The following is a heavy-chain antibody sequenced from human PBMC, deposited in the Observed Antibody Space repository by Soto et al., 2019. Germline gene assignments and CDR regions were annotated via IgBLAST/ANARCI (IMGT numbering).Heavy chain of an antibody. D-gene: IGHD3-16*01. CDR2: IRSKANSYAT. CDR1: GFTFSGSA. V-gene: IGHV3-73*01. Sequence: EVQLVESGGGLVQPGGSLKLSCAASGFTFSGSAMHWVRQASGKGLEWVGRIRSKANSYATAYAASVKGRFTISRDDSRNTAYLQMNSLKTEDTAVYYCTGPRVYADDAFDIWGQGTMVTVSS. CDR3: TGPRVYADDAFDI. J-gene: IGHJ3*02.